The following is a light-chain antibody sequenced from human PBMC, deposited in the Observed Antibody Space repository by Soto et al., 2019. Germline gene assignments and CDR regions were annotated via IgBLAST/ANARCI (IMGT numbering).Light chain of an antibody. Sequence: EIVLTQSPATLSLSPGERATLSCRASQSVSSFLAWYQQKSGQTPRLLIYDASNRASGIPARFSGSGSGTDFTLTISRLEPEDFAVYYCQHRSNWLGTFGPGTKVDIK. CDR3: QHRSNWLGT. J-gene: IGKJ3*01. V-gene: IGKV3-11*01. CDR1: QSVSSF. CDR2: DAS.